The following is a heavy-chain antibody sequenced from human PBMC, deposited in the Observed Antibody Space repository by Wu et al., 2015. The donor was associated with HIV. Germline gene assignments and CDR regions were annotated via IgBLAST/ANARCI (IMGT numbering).Heavy chain of an antibody. CDR3: ASTQWELLGHDAFDI. CDR1: GYTFTGYY. Sequence: QVQLVQSGAEVKKPGASVKVSCKASGYTFTGYYMHWVRQAPGQGLEWMGWINPNSGGANYAQKFQGRVTMTRDTSISTAYMELSRLRSDDTAVYYCASTQWELLGHDAFDIWGQGTMVTVSS. CDR2: INPNSGGA. V-gene: IGHV1-2*02. J-gene: IGHJ3*02. D-gene: IGHD1-26*01.